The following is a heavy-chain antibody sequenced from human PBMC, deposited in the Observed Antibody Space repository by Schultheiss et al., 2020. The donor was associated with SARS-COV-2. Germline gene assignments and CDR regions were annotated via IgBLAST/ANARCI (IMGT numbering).Heavy chain of an antibody. Sequence: SETLSLTCTVSGYSISSGYYWGWIRQPPGKGLEWIGSIYHSGSTYYNPSLKSRLTMSIDTSKNQFSLNLKSMTPADTAVYYCARGSGVPSSGMDVWGQGTTVTVSS. J-gene: IGHJ6*02. CDR1: GYSISSGYY. CDR3: ARGSGVPSSGMDV. D-gene: IGHD3-10*01. V-gene: IGHV4-38-2*02. CDR2: IYHSGST.